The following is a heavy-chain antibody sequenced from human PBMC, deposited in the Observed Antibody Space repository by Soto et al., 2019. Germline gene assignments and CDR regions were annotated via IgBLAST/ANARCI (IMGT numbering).Heavy chain of an antibody. J-gene: IGHJ6*02. CDR2: MNPNSGNT. CDR3: ARDTRGQQLVLDYYYGMDV. Sequence: ASVKVSCKASGYTFTSYDINWVRQATGQGLEWMGWMNPNSGNTGYAQKFQGRVTMTRNTSISTAYMELSSLRSEDTAVYYCARDTRGQQLVLDYYYGMDVWGQGTTVTSP. CDR1: GYTFTSYD. D-gene: IGHD6-13*01. V-gene: IGHV1-8*01.